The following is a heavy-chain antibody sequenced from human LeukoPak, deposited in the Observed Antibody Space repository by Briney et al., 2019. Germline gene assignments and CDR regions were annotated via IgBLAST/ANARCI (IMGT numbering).Heavy chain of an antibody. J-gene: IGHJ5*02. Sequence: GGSLRLSCAASGFTCSSFAMHWVRQAPGKGLEWVADIWYNGSNKYYAESVKGRFTISRDNSRKTLYLQMNSLRAEDTAVYYCSRGGYGGYNNWFDPWGQGTLVIVSS. D-gene: IGHD4-17*01. CDR1: GFTCSSFA. V-gene: IGHV3-33*01. CDR2: IWYNGSNK. CDR3: SRGGYGGYNNWFDP.